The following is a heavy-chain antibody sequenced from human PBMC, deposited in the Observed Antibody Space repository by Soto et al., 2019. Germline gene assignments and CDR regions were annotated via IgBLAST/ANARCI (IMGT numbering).Heavy chain of an antibody. CDR2: IYYSGNT. Sequence: QVQLQEKGPGLVKPSQTLSLTCSVSGCAISSGYYYCSWIRQPPGKGLEWIGKIYYSGNTYYNAALKSRLIRSINTSKNQVSLKAGSVTAADAAVYSCASSSLYVMDVCGQGTTVTVSS. V-gene: IGHV4-30-4*01. J-gene: IGHJ6*02. CDR1: GCAISSGYYY. CDR3: ASSSLYVMDV.